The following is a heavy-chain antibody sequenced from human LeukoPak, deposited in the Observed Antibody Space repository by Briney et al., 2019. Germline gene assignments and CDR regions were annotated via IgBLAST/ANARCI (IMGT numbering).Heavy chain of an antibody. V-gene: IGHV3-21*01. CDR2: ISSSSSYI. Sequence: PGGSLRLSCAASGFTFSSYSMNWVRQASGKGLEWVSSISSSSSYIYYADSVKGRFTISRDNAKNSLYLQMNSLRAEDTAVYYCARAAKPYYDSSGYHLLWGQGTLVTVSS. CDR1: GFTFSSYS. D-gene: IGHD3-22*01. J-gene: IGHJ4*02. CDR3: ARAAKPYYDSSGYHLL.